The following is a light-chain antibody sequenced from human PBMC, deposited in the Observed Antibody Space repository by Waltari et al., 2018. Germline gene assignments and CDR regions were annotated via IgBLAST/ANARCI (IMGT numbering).Light chain of an antibody. Sequence: DIVMTQSPDSLAVSLGASAAITCKSSQSVLYSSNNKNYLAWYQQKPGQPPKLLIYWASTRESGVPDRFSGSGSGTDFTLTISSLQAEDVAVYYCQQYYSTPPAFGGGTKVGIK. CDR2: WAS. J-gene: IGKJ4*01. V-gene: IGKV4-1*01. CDR3: QQYYSTPPA. CDR1: QSVLYSSNNKNY.